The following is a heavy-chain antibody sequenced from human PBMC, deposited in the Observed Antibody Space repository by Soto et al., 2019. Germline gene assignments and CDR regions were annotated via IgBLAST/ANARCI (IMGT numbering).Heavy chain of an antibody. D-gene: IGHD3-10*01. CDR2: INPNSGGT. J-gene: IGHJ6*02. CDR3: ARSKVRGVKDYYYGMDV. Sequence: ASVKVSCKASGYTFTGYYMHWVRQAPGQGLEWMGWINPNSGGTNYAQKFQGWVTMTRDTSISTAYMELSRLRSDDTAVYYCARSKVRGVKDYYYGMDVWGQGTTVTVS. CDR1: GYTFTGYY. V-gene: IGHV1-2*04.